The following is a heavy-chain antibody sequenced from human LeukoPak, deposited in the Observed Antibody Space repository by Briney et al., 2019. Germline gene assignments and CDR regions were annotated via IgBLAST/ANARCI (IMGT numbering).Heavy chain of an antibody. CDR2: ISYDGSNK. J-gene: IGHJ5*02. V-gene: IGHV3-30-3*01. Sequence: PGGSLRLSCAASGFTFSSYAMHWVRQAPGKGLEWVAVISYDGSNKYYADSVKGRFTISRDNSKNTLYLQMNSLRAEDTAVYYCAREFRGSYYGSDPWGQGTLVTVSS. CDR1: GFTFSSYA. D-gene: IGHD1-26*01. CDR3: AREFRGSYYGSDP.